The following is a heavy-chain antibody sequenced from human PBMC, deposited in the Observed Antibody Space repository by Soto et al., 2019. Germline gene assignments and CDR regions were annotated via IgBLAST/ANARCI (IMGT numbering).Heavy chain of an antibody. CDR3: ARDDTAMVSLEWYYGMDV. CDR1: GDSVSSNSAA. D-gene: IGHD5-18*01. Sequence: SQTLSLTCAISGDSVSSNSAAWNWIRQSPSRGLEWLGRTYYRSKWYNDYAVSVKSRITINPDTSKNQFSLQLNSVTPEDTAVYYCARDDTAMVSLEWYYGMDVWGQGTRVTVSS. J-gene: IGHJ6*02. CDR2: TYYRSKWYN. V-gene: IGHV6-1*01.